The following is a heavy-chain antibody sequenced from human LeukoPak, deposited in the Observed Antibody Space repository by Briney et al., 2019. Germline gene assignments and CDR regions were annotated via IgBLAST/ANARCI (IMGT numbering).Heavy chain of an antibody. D-gene: IGHD6-19*01. Sequence: PGGSLRLSCAVSGFTLNKYWMHWVRQAPGKGLVWVSRINSEGTTTNYADSVKGRFTISRDNSKNTLYLQMNSLRAEDTAVYYCAREFSGCDYWGQGTLVTVSS. CDR1: GFTLNKYW. J-gene: IGHJ4*02. CDR3: AREFSGCDY. CDR2: INSEGTTT. V-gene: IGHV3-74*01.